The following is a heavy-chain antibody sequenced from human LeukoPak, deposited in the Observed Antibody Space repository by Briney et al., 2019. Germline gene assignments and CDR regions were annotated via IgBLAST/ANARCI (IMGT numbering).Heavy chain of an antibody. J-gene: IGHJ4*02. V-gene: IGHV3-11*05. CDR1: RFTFSDYY. D-gene: IGHD2-2*01. CDR2: ISNSGSST. CDR3: ARADRTSWFDY. Sequence: AGSLRLSCAASRFTFSDYYMVWIRQAPGKGLEWVSYISNSGSSTKYADSVKGRFTISRDNAKNSLSLQMNSVRPEDTAVYYCARADRTSWFDYWGQGTLVTVSS.